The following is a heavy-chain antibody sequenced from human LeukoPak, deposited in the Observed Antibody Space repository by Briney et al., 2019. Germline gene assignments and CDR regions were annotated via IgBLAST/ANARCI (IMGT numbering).Heavy chain of an antibody. J-gene: IGHJ4*02. CDR2: ISDSGGAT. Sequence: PGGSLRLSCAASGFTFSSYAMSWVRQAPGKGLEWVSSISDSGGATHYADSVKGRFTISRDNSKNTLFLQVNCLRAEDTAVYYCARYLWYNWNGGDFWGQGTLVTVSS. D-gene: IGHD1-1*01. CDR1: GFTFSSYA. CDR3: ARYLWYNWNGGDF. V-gene: IGHV3-23*01.